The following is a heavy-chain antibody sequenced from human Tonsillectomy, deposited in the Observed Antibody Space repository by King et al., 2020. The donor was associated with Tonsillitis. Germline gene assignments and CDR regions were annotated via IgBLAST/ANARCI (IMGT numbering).Heavy chain of an antibody. CDR3: ARRGIINYGMDV. V-gene: IGHV1-69*12. D-gene: IGHD2-15*01. CDR1: GGTFNNYG. Sequence: VQLVQSGAEVKKPGASLKVSCKASGGTFNNYGISWVRQAPRQGLEWMGGIIPIFGVTNYAQKFQGRVTITADESTRTAYMQLSSLRSDDTAVYFCARRGIINYGMDVWGQGTTVIVSS. CDR2: IIPIFGVT. J-gene: IGHJ6*02.